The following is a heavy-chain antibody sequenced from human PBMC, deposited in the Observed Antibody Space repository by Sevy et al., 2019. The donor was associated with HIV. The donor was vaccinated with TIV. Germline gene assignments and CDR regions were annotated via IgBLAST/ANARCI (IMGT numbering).Heavy chain of an antibody. CDR3: ATTKDYYESSGSPFDH. V-gene: IGHV1-24*01. CDR2: FDPEDGET. Sequence: ASVKVSCKVSGHTLNTLSMHWVRQAPGKGLEWMGSFDPEDGETIYAQKFQGRLTMTEDTATETAYMDLSSLRSEDTAVYYCATTKDYYESSGSPFDHWGQGTLVTVSS. J-gene: IGHJ4*02. CDR1: GHTLNTLS. D-gene: IGHD3-22*01.